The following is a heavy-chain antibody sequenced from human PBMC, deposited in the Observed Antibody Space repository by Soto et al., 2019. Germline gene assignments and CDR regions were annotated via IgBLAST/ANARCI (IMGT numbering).Heavy chain of an antibody. CDR1: GFTFSSYA. D-gene: IGHD1-7*01. Sequence: GESLKISCAASGFTFSSYAMSWVRQAPGKGLEWVSAISGSGGSTYYADSVKGRFNISRDNSKNTLYLQMNSLRAEDTAVYYCAKVLLQENWNYPINDAFDIWGQGTMVTVSS. CDR3: AKVLLQENWNYPINDAFDI. J-gene: IGHJ3*02. V-gene: IGHV3-23*01. CDR2: ISGSGGST.